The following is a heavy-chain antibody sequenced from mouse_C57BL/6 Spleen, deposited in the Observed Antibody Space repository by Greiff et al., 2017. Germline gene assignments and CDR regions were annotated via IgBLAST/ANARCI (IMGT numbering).Heavy chain of an antibody. CDR1: GFSLTSYG. CDR3: ATGGGLRRGFAY. V-gene: IGHV2-9*01. Sequence: QVQLKESGPGLVAPSQSLSITCTVSGFSLTSYGVDWVRPPPGKGLEWLGVIWGGGSTNYNSALMSRLSISKDNSKSQVFLKMNSLQTDDTAMYYCATGGGLRRGFAYWGQGTLVTVSA. CDR2: IWGGGST. J-gene: IGHJ3*01. D-gene: IGHD2-4*01.